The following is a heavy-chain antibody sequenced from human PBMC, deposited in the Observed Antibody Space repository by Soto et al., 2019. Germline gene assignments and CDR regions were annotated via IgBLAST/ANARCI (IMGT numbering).Heavy chain of an antibody. Sequence: GGSLRLSCAASGFTFSSYGVHWVRQAPGKGLEWVAAISYDGSNKYYADSVKGRFTISRDNSKNTLYLQMNSLRAEDTAVYYCSKDMRPQLWSLYYYYRMDVWGQGTTVTVSS. CDR2: ISYDGSNK. CDR3: SKDMRPQLWSLYYYYRMDV. V-gene: IGHV3-30*18. J-gene: IGHJ6*02. CDR1: GFTFSSYG. D-gene: IGHD5-18*01.